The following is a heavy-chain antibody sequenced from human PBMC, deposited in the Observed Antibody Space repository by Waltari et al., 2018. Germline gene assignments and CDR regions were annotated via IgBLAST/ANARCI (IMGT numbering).Heavy chain of an antibody. CDR3: AIPXMLIAAATTGGX. D-gene: IGHD2-15*01. CDR2: IYPDXSDT. CDR1: GYSFTNYW. Sequence: EXQLXXSGAXVXKPGXSLKISCKGXGYSFTNYWIGWVRQMPGKGLEWMGXIYPDXSDTRXSPSFQGQVTXSADKSIGTAYLQWSSLXASDTAIYXCAIPXMLIAAATTGGXWGQGTLVTISS. V-gene: IGHV5-51*01. J-gene: IGHJ4*02.